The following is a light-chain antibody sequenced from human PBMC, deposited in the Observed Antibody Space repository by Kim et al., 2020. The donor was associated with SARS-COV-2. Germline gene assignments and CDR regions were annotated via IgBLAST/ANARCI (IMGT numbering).Light chain of an antibody. CDR1: HYNIGENY. Sequence: GHKVTISCSGSHYNIGENYVSWYRQLPGTAPKLLIYDNNKRPSEIPDRFSGSRSGTSATLGITGLQTGDEAHYYCETWDSSLSAYVFGTGTKVTVL. CDR2: DNN. CDR3: ETWDSSLSAYV. V-gene: IGLV1-51*01. J-gene: IGLJ1*01.